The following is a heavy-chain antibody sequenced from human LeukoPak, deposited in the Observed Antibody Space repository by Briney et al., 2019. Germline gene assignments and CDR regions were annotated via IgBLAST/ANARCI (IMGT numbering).Heavy chain of an antibody. J-gene: IGHJ2*01. CDR2: IYYSWST. Sequence: SETLALTCTVSVGSISSYYWRWIRQPPGKGLEWIGYIYYSWSTNYNPSLKSRVTISVDPSKNQFSLKLSSVTAADTAVYYCARQGGGFWYFDLWGRGTLVTVSS. CDR3: ARQGGGFWYFDL. D-gene: IGHD6-25*01. CDR1: VGSISSYY. V-gene: IGHV4-59*08.